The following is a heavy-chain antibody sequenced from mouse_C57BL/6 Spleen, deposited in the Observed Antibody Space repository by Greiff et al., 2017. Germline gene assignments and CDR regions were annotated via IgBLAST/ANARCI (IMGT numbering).Heavy chain of an antibody. D-gene: IGHD4-1*01. CDR2: IYPSDSET. Sequence: VQLQQPGAELVRPGSSVKLSCKASGYTFTSYWMDWVKQRPGQGLEWIGNIYPSDSETHYNQKFKDKATLTVDKSSSTAYMQLSSLTSEDSAVYYCARSSNWDRFAYWGQGTLVTVSA. CDR3: ARSSNWDRFAY. J-gene: IGHJ3*01. V-gene: IGHV1-61*01. CDR1: GYTFTSYW.